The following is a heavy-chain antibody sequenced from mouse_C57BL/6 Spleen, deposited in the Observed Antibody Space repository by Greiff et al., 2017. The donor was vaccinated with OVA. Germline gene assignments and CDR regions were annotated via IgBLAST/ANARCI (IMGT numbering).Heavy chain of an antibody. V-gene: IGHV1-64*01. CDR1: GYTFTSYW. J-gene: IGHJ2*01. CDR3: AREENYYGSSYVGY. Sequence: VQLQQPGAELVKPGASVKLSCKASGYTFTSYWMHWVKQRPGQGLEWIGMIHPNSGSTNYNEKFKSKATLTVDKSSSTAYMQLSSLTSEDSAVYYCAREENYYGSSYVGYWGQGTTLTVSS. CDR2: IHPNSGST. D-gene: IGHD1-1*01.